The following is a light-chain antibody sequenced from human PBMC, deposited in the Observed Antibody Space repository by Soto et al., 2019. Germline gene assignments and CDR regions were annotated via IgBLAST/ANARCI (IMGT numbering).Light chain of an antibody. CDR1: QSINSN. V-gene: IGKV3-15*01. J-gene: IGKJ5*01. Sequence: IVLRHPPSTLSVSPGERATLSCRASQSINSNLAWYQQKPGQAPRLLMFRASIRATGFPARFSGSGSGTEFTLTISSLQSEDFAVYYCQQYKNWPLFGQGTRLEN. CDR2: RAS. CDR3: QQYKNWPL.